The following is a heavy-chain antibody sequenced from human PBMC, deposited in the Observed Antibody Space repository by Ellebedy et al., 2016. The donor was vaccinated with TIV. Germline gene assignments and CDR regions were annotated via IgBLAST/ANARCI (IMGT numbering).Heavy chain of an antibody. CDR1: GFTFSSYP. J-gene: IGHJ4*02. CDR2: ISHDGSKK. V-gene: IGHV3-30*09. CDR3: ASDISEAYTWGY. Sequence: GESLKISCAASGFTFSSYPMYWLRQAPGRGLEWDAYISHDGSKKLYADSVKGRFAISRDNSKNTLYLQMNSLGAEDTAVYYSASDISEAYTWGYWGPGTLVTVS. D-gene: IGHD3-16*01.